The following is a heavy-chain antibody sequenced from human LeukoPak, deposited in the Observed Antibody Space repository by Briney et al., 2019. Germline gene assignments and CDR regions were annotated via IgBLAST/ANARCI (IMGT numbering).Heavy chain of an antibody. CDR2: ISTSSSTI. CDR1: GFTFSSYS. CDR3: ARVAVGDILSGYGDY. Sequence: GASLRLSCAASGFTFSSYSMHWVRQAPGKGLEWVSYISTSSSTIYYADSVQGRFTISRDNAKNSVYLHLNSLRADDTAVYYCARVAVGDILSGYGDYWGQGTLVTVSS. V-gene: IGHV3-48*01. D-gene: IGHD3-9*01. J-gene: IGHJ4*02.